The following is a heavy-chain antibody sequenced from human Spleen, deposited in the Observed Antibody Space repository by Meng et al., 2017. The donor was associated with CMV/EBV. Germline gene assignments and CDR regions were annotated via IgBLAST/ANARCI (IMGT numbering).Heavy chain of an antibody. CDR2: INHSGST. CDR1: GGSFSGYY. CDR3: ARAEYYNWFDP. Sequence: QVRLTQWGAGLLKPSETLSLTCAVYGGSFSGYYWSWIRQPPGKGLEWIGEINHSGSTNYNPSLKSRVTMSVDTSKNQFSLKLSSVTAADTAVYYCARAEYYNWFDPWGQGTLVTVSS. J-gene: IGHJ5*02. D-gene: IGHD1-14*01. V-gene: IGHV4-34*01.